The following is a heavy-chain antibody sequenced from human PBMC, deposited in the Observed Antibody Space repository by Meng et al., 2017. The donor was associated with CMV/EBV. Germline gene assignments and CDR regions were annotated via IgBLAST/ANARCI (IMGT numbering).Heavy chain of an antibody. CDR3: ARVMRGDYVGRGAFDI. CDR2: IIPILGIA. CDR1: GGTFSTNI. Sequence: SVKVSCKPSGGTFSTNIFTWVRQAPGQGLEWMRRIIPILGIANYAQKFQDRVTITADKSTSTAYMELSSLRSDDTAVYYCARVMRGDYVGRGAFDIWGQGTMVTVSS. D-gene: IGHD4-23*01. V-gene: IGHV1-69*02. J-gene: IGHJ3*02.